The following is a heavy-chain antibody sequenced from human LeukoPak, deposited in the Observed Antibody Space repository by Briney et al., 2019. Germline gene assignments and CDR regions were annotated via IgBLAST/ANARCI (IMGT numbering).Heavy chain of an antibody. J-gene: IGHJ6*03. CDR1: GYSFTNYW. D-gene: IGHD2-8*02. CDR3: ARVRVVYAIQNYYYMDV. Sequence: GESLKISCKASGYSFTNYWIGWVRQMPGKGLEWMGIIYPGDSGTRYSPSFQGQVTISADKSISTAYLQWSSLKASDTAMYYCARVRVVYAIQNYYYMDVWGKGTTVTVSS. CDR2: IYPGDSGT. V-gene: IGHV5-51*01.